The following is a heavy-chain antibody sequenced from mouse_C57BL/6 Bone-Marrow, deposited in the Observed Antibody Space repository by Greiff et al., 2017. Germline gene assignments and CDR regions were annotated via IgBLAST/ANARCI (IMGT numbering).Heavy chain of an antibody. CDR3: ARNRGGGYFDY. Sequence: EVQLQQSGPVLVKPGASVKMSCKASGYTFTDYYMNWVKQSHGKSLEWIGVINPYNGGTSYNQKFKGKATLTVDKSSSTAYMELNSLTSEDSAVYYCARNRGGGYFDYWGQGTTLTVSS. V-gene: IGHV1-19*01. CDR2: INPYNGGT. D-gene: IGHD1-1*02. CDR1: GYTFTDYY. J-gene: IGHJ2*01.